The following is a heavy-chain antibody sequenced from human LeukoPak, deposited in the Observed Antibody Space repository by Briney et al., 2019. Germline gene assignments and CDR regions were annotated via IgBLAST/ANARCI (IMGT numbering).Heavy chain of an antibody. CDR2: ISNSGGST. D-gene: IGHD3-10*01. V-gene: IGHV3-23*01. CDR1: GFTFSSYA. Sequence: GGSLRLSCAASGFTFSSYAMSWVRQAPGKGLEWVSVISNSGGSTFYADSVKGRFTISRDNSKNTLYLQMNSLRAEDTAVYYCAKRASGSGTSLYYFDYWGQGALVTVSS. J-gene: IGHJ4*02. CDR3: AKRASGSGTSLYYFDY.